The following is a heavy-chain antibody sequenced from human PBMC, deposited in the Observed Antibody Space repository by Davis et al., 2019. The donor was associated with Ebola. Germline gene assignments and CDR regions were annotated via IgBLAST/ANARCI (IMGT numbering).Heavy chain of an antibody. CDR1: GGSISSGGYY. J-gene: IGHJ5*02. CDR3: ARGRRFREGGSWFDP. D-gene: IGHD3-10*01. CDR2: IYYSGST. V-gene: IGHV4-31*03. Sequence: MPSETLSLTCTVSGGSISSGGYYWSWIRQHPGKGLEWIGYIYYSGSTYYNPSLKSRVTISVDTSKNQFSLKLSSVTAADTAVYYCARGRRFREGGSWFDPWGQGTLVTVSS.